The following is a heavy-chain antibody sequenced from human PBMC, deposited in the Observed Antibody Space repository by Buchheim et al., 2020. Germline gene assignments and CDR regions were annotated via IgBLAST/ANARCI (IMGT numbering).Heavy chain of an antibody. CDR2: ISSNGGST. V-gene: IGHV3-64*02. CDR1: GFTFSSYA. Sequence: EVQLVESGEGLVQPGGSLRLSCAASGFTFSSYAMHWVRQAPGKGLEYVSAISSNGGSTYYADSVKGRFTISRDNSKNTLYLQMGSLRAEDMAVYYCARGRGRRQWLVPENYYFDYWGQGTL. D-gene: IGHD6-19*01. J-gene: IGHJ4*02. CDR3: ARGRGRRQWLVPENYYFDY.